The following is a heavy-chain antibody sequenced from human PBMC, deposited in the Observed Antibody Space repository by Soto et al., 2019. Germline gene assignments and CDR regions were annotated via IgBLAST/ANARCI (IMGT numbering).Heavy chain of an antibody. V-gene: IGHV3-30*18. J-gene: IGHJ4*02. D-gene: IGHD6-13*01. Sequence: PGGSLRLSCAASGFTFSSYGMHWVRQAPGKGLEWVAIISYDGSNKYYGDSVKGRFTISRDNSKNTLYLQMNSLRAEDTAVYYCAKGLSVSWSSPLDFWGQGTLVTVSS. CDR1: GFTFSSYG. CDR2: ISYDGSNK. CDR3: AKGLSVSWSSPLDF.